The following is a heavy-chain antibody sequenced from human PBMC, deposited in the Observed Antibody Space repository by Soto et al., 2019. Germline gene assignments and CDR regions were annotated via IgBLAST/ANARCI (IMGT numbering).Heavy chain of an antibody. CDR2: IYSGGST. D-gene: IGHD2-15*01. J-gene: IGHJ4*02. Sequence: PGGSLRLSCAASGFTVSSNYMSWVRQAPGKGLEWVSVIYSGGSTYYADSVKGRFTISRDNSKNTLYLQMNSLRAEDTAVYYCAAEVSAATLFDYWGQGTLVTVSS. CDR3: AAEVSAATLFDY. V-gene: IGHV3-66*01. CDR1: GFTVSSNY.